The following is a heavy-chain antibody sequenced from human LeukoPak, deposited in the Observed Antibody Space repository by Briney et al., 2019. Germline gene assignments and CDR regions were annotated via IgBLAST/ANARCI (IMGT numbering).Heavy chain of an antibody. Sequence: GGSLRLSCAASGFNFSNYGMHWVRQAPGKGLEWVSTITATTRSTNYADSVKGRFTISRDNSKRTLYLQMNSLRAEDTAMYYCAKDPNGDYVGAFDFWGQGTLVTVSS. CDR2: ITATTRST. J-gene: IGHJ3*01. CDR3: AKDPNGDYVGAFDF. CDR1: GFNFSNYG. D-gene: IGHD4-23*01. V-gene: IGHV3-23*01.